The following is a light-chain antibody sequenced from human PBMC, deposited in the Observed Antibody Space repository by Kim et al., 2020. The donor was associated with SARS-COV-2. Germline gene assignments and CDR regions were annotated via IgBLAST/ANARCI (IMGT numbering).Light chain of an antibody. CDR3: QAWDSSTGV. CDR2: QDS. J-gene: IGLJ3*02. Sequence: VSPGQTASITCSGDKLWDKYACWYQQKPGQSPVLVIYQDSKRPSGIPERFSGSNSGNTATLTISGTQAMDEADYYCQAWDSSTGVFGGGTQLTVL. V-gene: IGLV3-1*01. CDR1: KLWDKY.